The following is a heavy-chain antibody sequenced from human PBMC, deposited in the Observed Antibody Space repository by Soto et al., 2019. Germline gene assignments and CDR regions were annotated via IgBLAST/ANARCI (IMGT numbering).Heavy chain of an antibody. Sequence: PSETLSLTCTVSGGSISSYYWSWIRQPPGKGLEWIGYIYYTGSTNSNPSLKSRVTISVDTSKNQFSLKLSSVTAADTAVYYCAREVSGWYGLFNYWGRGTLVTVSS. J-gene: IGHJ4*02. D-gene: IGHD6-19*01. V-gene: IGHV4-59*01. CDR3: AREVSGWYGLFNY. CDR1: GGSISSYY. CDR2: IYYTGST.